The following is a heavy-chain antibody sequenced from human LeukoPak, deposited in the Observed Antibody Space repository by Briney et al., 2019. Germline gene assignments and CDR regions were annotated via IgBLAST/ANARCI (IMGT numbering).Heavy chain of an antibody. Sequence: SVKVSCKASGGTFSSYAISWVRQAPGQGLEWMGRIIPILGIANYAQKFQGRVTITADKSTSTAYMELSSLRSEDTAVYYCARVGYSSSPDFYGMDVWGQGTSVTVSS. CDR1: GGTFSSYA. V-gene: IGHV1-69*04. D-gene: IGHD6-13*01. CDR3: ARVGYSSSPDFYGMDV. J-gene: IGHJ6*02. CDR2: IIPILGIA.